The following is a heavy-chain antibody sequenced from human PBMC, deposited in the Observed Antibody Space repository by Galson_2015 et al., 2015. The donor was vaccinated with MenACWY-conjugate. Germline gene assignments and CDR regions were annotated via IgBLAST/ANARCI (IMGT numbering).Heavy chain of an antibody. D-gene: IGHD3-22*01. CDR2: IYPGDSDT. Sequence: QSGAEVKEPGESLTISCKASGYTFPTSWIGWVRQMPGKGLEWMGIIYPGDSDTRYSPSFQGLVTISADKSTSTAYLQWSSLTASDTAMYYCARHVDTSGYYPFDSWGQGTLVTVSS. CDR3: ARHVDTSGYYPFDS. V-gene: IGHV5-51*01. CDR1: GYTFPTSW. J-gene: IGHJ4*02.